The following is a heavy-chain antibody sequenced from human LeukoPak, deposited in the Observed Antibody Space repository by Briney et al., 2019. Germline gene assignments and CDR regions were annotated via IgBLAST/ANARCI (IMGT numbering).Heavy chain of an antibody. Sequence: SETLSLTCTVSGGPIIDYYWSWIRQPTGKGLEWLGYVYSTGNTKYNPSLESRVRISIDTFKNQFSWRLESMTAADTAVYYCARQGGVRKAVAATFFDSWGQGTPVAVIS. V-gene: IGHV4-59*13. CDR3: ARQGGVRKAVAATFFDS. CDR1: GGPIIDYY. J-gene: IGHJ4*02. D-gene: IGHD6-19*01. CDR2: VYSTGNT.